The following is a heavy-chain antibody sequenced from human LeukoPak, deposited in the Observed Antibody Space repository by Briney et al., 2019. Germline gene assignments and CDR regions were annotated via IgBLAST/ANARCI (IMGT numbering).Heavy chain of an antibody. D-gene: IGHD2-2*01. CDR1: EFSFSTNW. J-gene: IGHJ4*02. CDR2: LNEDGSVK. V-gene: IGHV3-7*01. Sequence: PGGSLRLSCAASEFSFSTNWMHWVRQTPGKGLEWVAELNEDGSVKYYVDSVKSRFTISRDNAKSLLFLQMYNLRTEDTGVYFCANVPRSTVSYWGRGTLVTVSS. CDR3: ANVPRSTVSY.